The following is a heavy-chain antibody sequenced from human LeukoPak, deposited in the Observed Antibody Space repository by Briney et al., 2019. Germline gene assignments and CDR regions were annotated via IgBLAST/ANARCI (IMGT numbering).Heavy chain of an antibody. D-gene: IGHD3-22*01. CDR1: GVTFSDSS. J-gene: IGHJ4*02. CDR2: IRSNANNYAT. V-gene: IGHV3-73*01. Sequence: GGSLRLSCAASGVTFSDSSMHWVRQASGKGLEWVGRIRSNANNYATAYLESVKGRFTISRNDSNNTADLQMNSVETDDTAVYYCTRKRDSSGYLIDYWRQGTVVPVSS. CDR3: TRKRDSSGYLIDY.